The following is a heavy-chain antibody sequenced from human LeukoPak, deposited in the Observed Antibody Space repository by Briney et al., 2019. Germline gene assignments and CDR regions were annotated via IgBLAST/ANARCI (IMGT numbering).Heavy chain of an antibody. V-gene: IGHV1-2*02. CDR3: ATTGSSPYRGTYYYYYMDV. J-gene: IGHJ6*03. D-gene: IGHD3-10*01. CDR1: GYTFTGYY. Sequence: ASVKVSCKASGYTFTGYYMHWVRQAPGQGLEWMGWINPNSGGTNYAQKFQGRVTMTRDTSISTAYMELSRLRSDDTAVYYCATTGSSPYRGTYYYYYMDVWGKGTTVTVSS. CDR2: INPNSGGT.